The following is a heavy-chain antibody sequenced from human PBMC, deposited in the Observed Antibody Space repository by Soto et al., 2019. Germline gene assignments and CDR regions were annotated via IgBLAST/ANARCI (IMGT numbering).Heavy chain of an antibody. D-gene: IGHD6-19*01. V-gene: IGHV4-4*02. Sequence: PSETLSLTCAVSGTSISSIKWWSWVRQPPGKGLEWIGEIFHSGNTNYNPSLKSRISISVDKSKNQFSLKVTSVTAADTAVYYCASTDSGWPTFEAYWRQGTLVTVSS. CDR3: ASTDSGWPTFEAY. J-gene: IGHJ4*02. CDR2: IFHSGNT. CDR1: GTSISSIKW.